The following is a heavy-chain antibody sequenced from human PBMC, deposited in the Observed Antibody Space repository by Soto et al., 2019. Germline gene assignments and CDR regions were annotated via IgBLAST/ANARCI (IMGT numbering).Heavy chain of an antibody. D-gene: IGHD2-2*01. CDR2: IYYSGST. CDR3: ASGRGGYQLLFVDY. V-gene: IGHV4-30-4*01. Sequence: QVQLQESGPGLVKPSQTLSLTCTVSGGSISSGDYYWSWIRQPPGKGLEWIGYIYYSGSTYYNPALKSRVTSSVDTSENQCSQKLSALTAADTAVYYCASGRGGYQLLFVDYWGQGTLVTVSS. J-gene: IGHJ4*02. CDR1: GGSISSGDYY.